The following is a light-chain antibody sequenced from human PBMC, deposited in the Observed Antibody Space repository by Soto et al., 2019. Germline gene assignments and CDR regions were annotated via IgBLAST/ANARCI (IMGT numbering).Light chain of an antibody. V-gene: IGKV1-5*03. Sequence: DLQMTQSPSTLSASVGDRVTITCRASQSISSWLAWYQQKPGKAPNLMIYEASSLETGVPSRFSGSGSGTEFTLTISSLQPDDFAAYYCQQYDRFPYSFGQGTKVEIK. CDR3: QQYDRFPYS. CDR2: EAS. CDR1: QSISSW. J-gene: IGKJ2*03.